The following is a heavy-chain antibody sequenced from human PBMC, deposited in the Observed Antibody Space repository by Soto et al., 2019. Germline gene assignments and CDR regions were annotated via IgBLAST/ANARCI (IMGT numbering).Heavy chain of an antibody. V-gene: IGHV5-51*01. D-gene: IGHD2-8*02. CDR3: ARVRESTAAFDY. J-gene: IGHJ4*02. Sequence: PGESLKISCKASGYIFTTYWIAWVRQMPGKGLEWIGIINPTDSDTRYSPSFQGQVTISADKSISTTYLQWSSLKASDTAMYYCARVRESTAAFDYWGQGTLVTVSS. CDR2: INPTDSDT. CDR1: GYIFTTYW.